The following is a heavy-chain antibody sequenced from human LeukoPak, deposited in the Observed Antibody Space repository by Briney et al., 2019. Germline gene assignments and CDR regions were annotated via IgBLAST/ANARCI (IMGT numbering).Heavy chain of an antibody. V-gene: IGHV1-3*04. CDR3: AKVDSANTYDY. J-gene: IGHJ4*02. CDR1: GYTFTSYA. D-gene: IGHD3/OR15-3a*01. CDR2: INIGNGNT. Sequence: ASEKVSCKASGYTFTSYAMHWVRQAPGQRLEWMGWINIGNGNTKSSQKFQDRVTITRDTSASTAYMELSSLRSEDTAVYYCAKVDSANTYDYWGQGTLVTVSS.